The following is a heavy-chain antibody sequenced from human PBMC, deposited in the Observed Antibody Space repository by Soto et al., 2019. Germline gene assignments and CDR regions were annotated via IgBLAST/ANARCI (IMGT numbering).Heavy chain of an antibody. V-gene: IGHV3-23*01. CDR2: ISGSGGST. CDR3: AKGLGYGDYLFDY. J-gene: IGHJ4*02. D-gene: IGHD4-17*01. Sequence: GGSLRLSCAASGFTFSSYAMSWVRQAPGKGLEWVSAISGSGGSTYYADSVKGRVTISRDNSKNTVYLQMNSLRAEDTAVYYCAKGLGYGDYLFDYWGQGTLVTVSS. CDR1: GFTFSSYA.